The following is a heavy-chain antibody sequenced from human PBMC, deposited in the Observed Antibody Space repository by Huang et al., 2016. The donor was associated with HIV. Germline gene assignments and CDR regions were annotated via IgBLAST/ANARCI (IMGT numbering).Heavy chain of an antibody. CDR1: VASISSTNHF. D-gene: IGHD3-10*01. CDR2: IFYSGDT. J-gene: IGHJ4*02. V-gene: IGHV4-39*01. Sequence: QLQLQESGPGLVKPSETLSLTCNVSVASISSTNHFWGWVRQPPGKGLEWLGSIFYSGDTFYNPSLKSRLTMSVDTSTNQFSLKLTSVTAADTAIYYCSRHAGVNDFTDYWGQGAQVAVSS. CDR3: SRHAGVNDFTDY.